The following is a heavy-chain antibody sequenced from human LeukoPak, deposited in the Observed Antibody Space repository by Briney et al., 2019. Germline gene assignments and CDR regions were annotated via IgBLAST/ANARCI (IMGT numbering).Heavy chain of an antibody. J-gene: IGHJ5*02. CDR3: ARHDWFDP. V-gene: IGHV4-39*01. CDR2: IYYSGST. CDR1: GGSISSSSYY. Sequence: PSETLSLTCTVPGGSISSSSYYWAWIRQPPGKGLEWIGSIYYSGSTYYNPSLKSRVTISVDTSKNQFSLKLNSVTAADTAVYYSARHDWFDPWGQVTLVTVSP.